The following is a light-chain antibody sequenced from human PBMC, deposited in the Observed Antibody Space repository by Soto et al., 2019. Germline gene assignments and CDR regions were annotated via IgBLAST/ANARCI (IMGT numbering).Light chain of an antibody. V-gene: IGLV2-14*03. Sequence: QSALTQPASVSGSPGQSITISCTGNSSDVGGDNYVSWYQHHPGKAPKLMIYDVSNRPSGVSNRFSGSKSGNTASLTISGLQAEDEADYYCSSSTSSSTLRVFGGGTKLTDL. CDR3: SSSTSSSTLRV. CDR1: SSDVGGDNY. J-gene: IGLJ2*01. CDR2: DVS.